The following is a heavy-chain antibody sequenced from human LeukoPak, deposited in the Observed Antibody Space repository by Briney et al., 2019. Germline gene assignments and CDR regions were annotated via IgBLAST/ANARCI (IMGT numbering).Heavy chain of an antibody. CDR2: IYYSGST. Sequence: SETLSLTCTVSGGSISSSSYYWGWIRQPPGKGLEWIGSIYYSGSTYYNPSLKSRVTISVDTSKNQFSLKLSSVTAADTAVYYCARDLPSWAYYYYYYMDVWGKGTTVTVSS. CDR3: ARDLPSWAYYYYYYMDV. V-gene: IGHV4-39*02. CDR1: GGSISSSSYY. J-gene: IGHJ6*03. D-gene: IGHD3-16*01.